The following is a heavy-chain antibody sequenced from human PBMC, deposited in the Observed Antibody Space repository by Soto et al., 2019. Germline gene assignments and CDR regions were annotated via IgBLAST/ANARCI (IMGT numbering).Heavy chain of an antibody. CDR1: GYSFTSYW. CDR3: ARQQDRSSSGYYYVGGY. J-gene: IGHJ4*02. CDR2: IYPGDSDT. Sequence: GESLKISCKGSGYSFTSYWIGWVRQMPGKSLEWMGIIYPGDSDTRYSPSFQGQVTISADKSISTAYLQWSSLKASDTAMYYCARQQDRSSSGYYYVGGYWGQGTLVTVSS. D-gene: IGHD3-22*01. V-gene: IGHV5-51*01.